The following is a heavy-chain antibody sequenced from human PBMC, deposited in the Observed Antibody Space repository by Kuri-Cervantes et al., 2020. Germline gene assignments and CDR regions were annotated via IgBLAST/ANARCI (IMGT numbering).Heavy chain of an antibody. CDR2: IWYDGSNK. CDR1: GFTFSSYG. CDR3: VTPTKLGGFDI. Sequence: GESLKISCAASGFTFSSYGMHWVRQAPGKGLEWVAVIWYDGSNKYYADSVKGRFTISRDNSKNTLYLRMNSLRVEDTAVYYCVTPTKLGGFDIWGQGTMVTVSS. V-gene: IGHV3-33*03. J-gene: IGHJ3*02. D-gene: IGHD6-13*01.